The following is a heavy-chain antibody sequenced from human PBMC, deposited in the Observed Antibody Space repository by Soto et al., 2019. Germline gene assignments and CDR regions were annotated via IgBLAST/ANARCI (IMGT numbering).Heavy chain of an antibody. CDR2: TYYRSKWYN. CDR3: ARAGFGNYGAYDAFDI. D-gene: IGHD4-17*01. V-gene: IGHV6-1*01. CDR1: GDSVSSNSAA. J-gene: IGHJ3*02. Sequence: QSQTLSLTCAISGDSVSSNSAAWNWIRQSPSRGLEWLGRTYYRSKWYNDYAVSVKSRITINPDTSKNQFSLQLNSVTPEDTAVYYCARAGFGNYGAYDAFDIWGQGTMVTVSS.